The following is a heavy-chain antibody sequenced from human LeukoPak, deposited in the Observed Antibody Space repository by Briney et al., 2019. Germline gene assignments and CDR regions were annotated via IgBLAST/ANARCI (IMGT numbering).Heavy chain of an antibody. Sequence: PSETLSLTCTVSGGSISSYYWSWIRQPPGKGLEWIGYIYYSGSTNYNPSLKSRVTISVDTSKNQFSLKLSSVTAADTAVYYCARVIKGAAAGTSVDYWGQGTLVTVSP. J-gene: IGHJ4*02. CDR3: ARVIKGAAAGTSVDY. CDR2: IYYSGST. D-gene: IGHD6-13*01. CDR1: GGSISSYY. V-gene: IGHV4-59*01.